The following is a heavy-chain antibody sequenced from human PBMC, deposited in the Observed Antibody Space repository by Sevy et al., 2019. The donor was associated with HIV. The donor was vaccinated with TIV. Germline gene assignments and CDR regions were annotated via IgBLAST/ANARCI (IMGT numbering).Heavy chain of an antibody. J-gene: IGHJ6*02. CDR3: TTDCISTSCYAGYYGMDV. Sequence: GGSLRLSCAASGFTFSNAWMNWVRQAPGKGLEWVGRIKSKTDGGTTDYAAPVKGRFTISRDDSKNTLYLQMNSLKTEDTAVCYCTTDCISTSCYAGYYGMDVWGQGTTVTVSS. CDR2: IKSKTDGGTT. D-gene: IGHD2-2*01. CDR1: GFTFSNAW. V-gene: IGHV3-15*07.